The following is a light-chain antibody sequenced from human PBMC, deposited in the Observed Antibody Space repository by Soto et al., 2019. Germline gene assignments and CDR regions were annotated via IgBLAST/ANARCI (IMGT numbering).Light chain of an antibody. J-gene: IGKJ1*01. V-gene: IGKV2-30*01. CDR3: LQATHWSWT. Sequence: VVMPQSPLSLSVTLGQSASISCRSTQSLLYSDGDTYLNWYHQRPGQSPRRLIHKVSKRDSGVPGRSSCSGSGSGFTREISRVEAKDVGTYYCLQATHWSWTFGRGTKVDI. CDR2: KVS. CDR1: QSLLYSDGDTY.